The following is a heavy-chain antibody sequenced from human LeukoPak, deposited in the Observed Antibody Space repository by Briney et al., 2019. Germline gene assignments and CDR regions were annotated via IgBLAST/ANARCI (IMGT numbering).Heavy chain of an antibody. CDR2: INHSGST. J-gene: IGHJ5*02. CDR1: GGSFSGYY. D-gene: IGHD1-26*01. CDR3: ARGRRSRNWFDP. Sequence: SETLSLTCAVYGGSFSGYYWSWIRQPPGKGLEWIGEINHSGSTNYNPSLKSRVTISVDTSKNQFSLKLSSVTAAGTAVYYCARGRRSRNWFDPWGQGTLVTVSS. V-gene: IGHV4-34*01.